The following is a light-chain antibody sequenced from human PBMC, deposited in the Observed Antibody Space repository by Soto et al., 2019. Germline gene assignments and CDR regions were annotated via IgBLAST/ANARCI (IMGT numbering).Light chain of an antibody. CDR1: SSDVGGYNY. J-gene: IGLJ2*01. CDR2: DVN. CDR3: SSYTGSSILGV. Sequence: QSALTQPASVSGSPGQSITISCTGTSSDVGGYNYVSWYQQHPGKAPKLMIYDVNNRPSGISNRFSGSKSGNTASLNISGLQADDEADYYCSSYTGSSILGVFGGGTKLTVL. V-gene: IGLV2-14*01.